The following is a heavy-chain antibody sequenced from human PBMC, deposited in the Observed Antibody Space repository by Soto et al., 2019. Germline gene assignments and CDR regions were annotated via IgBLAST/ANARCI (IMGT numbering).Heavy chain of an antibody. CDR2: IKSKTDGGST. J-gene: IGHJ4*02. CDR3: TTSGQGYCSRGSCYPFDY. D-gene: IGHD2-15*01. CDR1: GFTFSNGW. V-gene: IGHV3-15*01. Sequence: GGSLRLSCAASGFTFSNGWMSWVRQAQGKGLEWVGRIKSKTDGGSTDYAAPVKGRFTISRDESKNTLYLQMNSLKTEETAVYYSTTSGQGYCSRGSCYPFDYWGQGTLVTVSS.